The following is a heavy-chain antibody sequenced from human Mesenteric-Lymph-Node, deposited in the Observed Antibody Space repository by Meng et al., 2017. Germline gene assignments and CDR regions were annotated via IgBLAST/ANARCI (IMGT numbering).Heavy chain of an antibody. V-gene: IGHV4-31*03. CDR1: GGSISSGDYY. J-gene: IGHJ4*02. CDR3: AREAGRDGYATPKFDY. D-gene: IGHD5-24*01. Sequence: ESGPGLVKPSLTLSLTFTVSGGSISSGDYYWSWIRQHPGKGLEWIGYIYYTGSTFYNPSLKSRVTISVDTSKNQFSLKLISATAADTAVYYCAREAGRDGYATPKFDYWGQGTLVTVSS. CDR2: IYYTGST.